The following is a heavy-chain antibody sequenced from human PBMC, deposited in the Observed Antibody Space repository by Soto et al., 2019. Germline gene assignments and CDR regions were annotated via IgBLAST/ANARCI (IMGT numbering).Heavy chain of an antibody. D-gene: IGHD1-26*01. V-gene: IGHV3-23*01. CDR1: GFTFTTYA. Sequence: EVQLLESGGGLVQPGGSLRLSCAASGFTFTTYAMSWVRQAPGKGLEWVSGVTDSGGKTYYADSVKGRFTISRDNSKNTLYLQMNSLRAEDTAVYYCAKGFIMAATTPEFDYWGQGTLVTVSS. CDR2: VTDSGGKT. CDR3: AKGFIMAATTPEFDY. J-gene: IGHJ4*02.